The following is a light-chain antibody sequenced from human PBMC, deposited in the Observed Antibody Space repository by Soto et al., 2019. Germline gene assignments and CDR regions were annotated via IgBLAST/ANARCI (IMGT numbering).Light chain of an antibody. J-gene: IGKJ5*01. V-gene: IGKV3-20*01. CDR3: QHYGSSPPIT. CDR2: DAS. Sequence: DIVLTQSPGTLSLSPGERATPSCRASQSVRGTSLAWYQQKPGQAPRLLIYDASSRATGIPDRFSGGGSGTDFTLTISRLEPEDFAVYYCQHYGSSPPITFGQGTRLEIK. CDR1: QSVRGTS.